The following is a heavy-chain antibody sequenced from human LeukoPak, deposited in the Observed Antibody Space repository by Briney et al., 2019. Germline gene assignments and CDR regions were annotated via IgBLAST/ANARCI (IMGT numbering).Heavy chain of an antibody. D-gene: IGHD2-21*02. Sequence: GGSLRLSCAASGFTLSGYWMHWVRQAPGKGLVWVSRINSDGSSTSYADSVKGRFTISRDNAKNTLYLQMNSLRAEDTAVYYCARERVVVTAIEDCYYGMDVWGQGTTVTVSS. CDR3: ARERVVVTAIEDCYYGMDV. V-gene: IGHV3-74*01. J-gene: IGHJ6*02. CDR2: INSDGSST. CDR1: GFTLSGYW.